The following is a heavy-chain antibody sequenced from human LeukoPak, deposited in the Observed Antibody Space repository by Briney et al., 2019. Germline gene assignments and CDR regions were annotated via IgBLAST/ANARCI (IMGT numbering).Heavy chain of an antibody. V-gene: IGHV4-38-2*02. Sequence: SETLSLTCSVSNYSISDGYYWGWIRQPPGKRLEWIGGVYHSGATYYTPSLKSRVTISVDTSKNQFSLNLTSVTAADTAVYYCARDSSGTLSGGGWFDPWGQGTLVTVSS. D-gene: IGHD6-19*01. J-gene: IGHJ5*02. CDR2: VYHSGAT. CDR1: NYSISDGYY. CDR3: ARDSSGTLSGGGWFDP.